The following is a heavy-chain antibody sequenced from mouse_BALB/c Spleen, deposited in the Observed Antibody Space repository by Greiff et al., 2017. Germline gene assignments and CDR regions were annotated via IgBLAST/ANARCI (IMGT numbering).Heavy chain of an antibody. CDR3: ARGSRIYGYAMDY. V-gene: IGHV5-17*02. D-gene: IGHD1-1*01. CDR2: ISSGSSTI. CDR1: GFTFSSFG. Sequence: DVKLVESGGGLVQPGGSRKLSCAASGFTFSSFGMHWVRQAPEKGLEWVAYISSGSSTIYYADTVKGRFTISRDNPKNTLFLQMTSLRSEDTAMYYCARGSRIYGYAMDYWGQGTSVTVSS. J-gene: IGHJ4*01.